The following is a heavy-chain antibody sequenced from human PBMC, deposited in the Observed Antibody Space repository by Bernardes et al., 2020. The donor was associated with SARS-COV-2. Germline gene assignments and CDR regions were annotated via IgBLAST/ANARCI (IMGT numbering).Heavy chain of an antibody. CDR2: ISAYNGNT. CDR1: GYTFTSYG. Sequence: ASVKVSCKASGYTFTSYGISWVRQAPGQGLEWMGWISAYNGNTNYAQKLQGRVTMTTDTSTSTAYMELRSLRSDDTAVYYCARVERMVRGMLHLTRHYYGMDVWGQGTTVTVSS. D-gene: IGHD3-10*01. V-gene: IGHV1-18*04. J-gene: IGHJ6*02. CDR3: ARVERMVRGMLHLTRHYYGMDV.